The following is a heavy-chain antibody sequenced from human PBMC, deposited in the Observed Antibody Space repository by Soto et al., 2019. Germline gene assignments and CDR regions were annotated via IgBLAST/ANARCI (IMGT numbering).Heavy chain of an antibody. D-gene: IGHD4-17*01. CDR3: ASALTTVQTDAFDI. V-gene: IGHV3-53*04. J-gene: IGHJ3*02. CDR1: GFTVSSNY. Sequence: GGSLRLSCAASGFTVSSNYMSWVRQAPGKGLEWVSVIYSGGSTYYADSVKGRFTISRHNSKNTLYLQMNSLRAEDTAVYYCASALTTVQTDAFDIWGQGTMVTVSS. CDR2: IYSGGST.